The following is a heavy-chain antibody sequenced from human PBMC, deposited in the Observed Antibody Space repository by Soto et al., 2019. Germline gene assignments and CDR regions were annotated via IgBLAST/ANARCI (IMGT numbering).Heavy chain of an antibody. Sequence: LXLTCKVFGGSITNYYWSWIRQPAGKGLEWIGRMHTKERTNYNLSFKSRVTMSVDTSKNQFSLKLNAVTAADTAVYYCARDDYKDGGNNWFDPWGQGTLVTVSS. V-gene: IGHV4-4*07. CDR2: MHTKERT. CDR1: GGSITNYY. D-gene: IGHD3-16*01. CDR3: ARDDYKDGGNNWFDP. J-gene: IGHJ5*02.